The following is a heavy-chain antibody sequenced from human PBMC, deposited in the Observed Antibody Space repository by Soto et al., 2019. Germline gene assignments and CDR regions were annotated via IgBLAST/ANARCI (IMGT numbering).Heavy chain of an antibody. V-gene: IGHV3-74*01. CDR2: IKSDGSTT. CDR3: ARGNYGMDV. J-gene: IGHJ6*02. CDR1: GFTFSSYW. Sequence: EVQLVESGGGLVQPGGSLRLSCAASGFTFSSYWMHWVRQAPGKGLVWVSRIKSDGSTTNYADSVKGRFTSSRDNAQNTLYLQLNSLSVEDTAIYYCARGNYGMDVWGQGTTVTVSS.